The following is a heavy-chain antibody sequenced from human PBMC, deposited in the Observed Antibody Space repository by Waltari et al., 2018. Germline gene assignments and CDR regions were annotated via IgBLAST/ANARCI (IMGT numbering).Heavy chain of an antibody. V-gene: IGHV4-34*01. J-gene: IGHJ5*02. CDR2: INHSGST. D-gene: IGHD3-3*01. CDR3: ARKITIFGVAPFDP. CDR1: GGSFSGSY. Sequence: QVQLQQWGAGLLKPSETLSLTCAVYGGSFSGSYWSWIRQPPGKGLEWIGEINHSGSTNYNPSLKSRVTISVDTSKNQFSLKLSSVTAADTAVYYCARKITIFGVAPFDPWGQGTLVTVSS.